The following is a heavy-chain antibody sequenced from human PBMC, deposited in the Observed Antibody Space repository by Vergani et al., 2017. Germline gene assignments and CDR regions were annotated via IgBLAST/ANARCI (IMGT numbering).Heavy chain of an antibody. Sequence: EVQLVESGGGLVQPGGSLRISCAASGFTFSSYWMHWVRQAPGKGLVWVSRIDSDGSSTNYADSVKGRFTISRDNAKNTLLLQMNSLRSEDTAVYYCARGGXLGYCSSNSCLGGWFDPWGQGTLVTVSS. D-gene: IGHD2-2*01. CDR1: GFTFSSYW. J-gene: IGHJ5*02. CDR2: IDSDGSST. CDR3: ARGGXLGYCSSNSCLGGWFDP. V-gene: IGHV3-74*01.